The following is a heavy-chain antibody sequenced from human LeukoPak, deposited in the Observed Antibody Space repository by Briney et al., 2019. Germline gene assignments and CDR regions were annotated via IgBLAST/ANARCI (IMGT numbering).Heavy chain of an antibody. CDR1: GIIFSDSG. Sequence: GGSLRLSCAASGIIFSDSGMHWVRQAPGKGLEWMAIIWYDGSNKYYADSVKGRFTISRDNSQNTMYLQMNSLRVEDTAVYYCAKATCSGASCFSNSRDAFDIWGQGTMVTVSS. D-gene: IGHD2-15*01. V-gene: IGHV3-33*06. CDR3: AKATCSGASCFSNSRDAFDI. CDR2: IWYDGSNK. J-gene: IGHJ3*02.